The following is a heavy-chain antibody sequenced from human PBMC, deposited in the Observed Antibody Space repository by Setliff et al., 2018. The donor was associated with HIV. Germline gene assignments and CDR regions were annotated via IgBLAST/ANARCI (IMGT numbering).Heavy chain of an antibody. D-gene: IGHD1-26*01. CDR1: GDSINTHH. CDR3: ARSTVGAGASFP. CDR2: ISHSGNT. Sequence: PETLSLTCTVSGDSINTHHWSWIRQPPGKGLEWIGCISHSGNTNFNPSLNSRVTISRDTSKNQFSLRLTSLTAADTAIYYCARSTVGAGASFPWGRGISVTVSS. V-gene: IGHV4-59*11. J-gene: IGHJ5*02.